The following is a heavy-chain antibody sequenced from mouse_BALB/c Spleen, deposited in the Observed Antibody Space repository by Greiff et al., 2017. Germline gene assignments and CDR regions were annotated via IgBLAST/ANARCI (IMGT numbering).Heavy chain of an antibody. Sequence: EVKVEESGGGLVQPGGSRKLSCAASGFTFSSFGMHWVRQAPEKGLEWVAYISSGSSTIYYADTVKGRFTISRDNPKNTLFLQMTSLRSEDTAMYYCARGGYEYAMDYWGQGTSVTVSS. CDR3: ARGGYEYAMDY. V-gene: IGHV5-17*02. J-gene: IGHJ4*01. D-gene: IGHD2-14*01. CDR2: ISSGSSTI. CDR1: GFTFSSFG.